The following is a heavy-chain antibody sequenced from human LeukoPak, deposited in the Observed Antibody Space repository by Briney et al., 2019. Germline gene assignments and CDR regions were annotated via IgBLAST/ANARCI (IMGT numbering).Heavy chain of an antibody. J-gene: IGHJ4*02. V-gene: IGHV1-18*01. CDR1: GYTFTSYG. CDR3: ARVFGPNSSGWPYYFDY. Sequence: ASVKVSCKASGYTFTSYGISWVRQAPGQGLEWMGWISAYNGNTNYAQKLQGRVTMTTDTSTSTAYMELGSLRSDDTAVYYCARVFGPNSSGWPYYFDYWGQGTLVTVSS. D-gene: IGHD6-19*01. CDR2: ISAYNGNT.